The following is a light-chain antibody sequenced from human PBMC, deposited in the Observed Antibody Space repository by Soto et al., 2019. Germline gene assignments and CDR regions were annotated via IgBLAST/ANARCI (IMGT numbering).Light chain of an antibody. V-gene: IGKV1-13*02. CDR1: QGISSA. Sequence: AIQLTQSPSSPSASVGDRVTITCRASQGISSALAWYQQKPGKAPKLLIYDASSLESGVPSRFSGSGSGTDFTLTISSLQPEDFATYYCQQFILFGGGTKVDIK. CDR3: QQFIL. CDR2: DAS. J-gene: IGKJ4*01.